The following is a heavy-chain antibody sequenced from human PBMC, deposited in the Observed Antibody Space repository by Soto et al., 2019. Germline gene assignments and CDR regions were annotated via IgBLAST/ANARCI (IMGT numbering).Heavy chain of an antibody. CDR2: IKQDGSEK. Sequence: EVQLVESGGGLVQPGGSLRLSCAASGFTFSSYWMSWVRQAPGKGLEWVANIKQDGSEKYYVDSVKGRFTISRDNAKNSLDLQMNSLRAEDTAVYYCGRGDRRDGDEMRRGFDYWGQGTLVTVSS. CDR1: GFTFSSYW. CDR3: GRGDRRDGDEMRRGFDY. D-gene: IGHD3-16*02. V-gene: IGHV3-7*03. J-gene: IGHJ4*02.